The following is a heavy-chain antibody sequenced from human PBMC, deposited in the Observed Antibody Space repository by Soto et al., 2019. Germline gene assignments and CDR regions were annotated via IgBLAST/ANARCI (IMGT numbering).Heavy chain of an antibody. J-gene: IGHJ6*02. V-gene: IGHV3-30*18. CDR3: AKDLDIKRGYYYAMDV. CDR2: ISHDGSNK. Sequence: QVQLVESGGGVVQPGRSLRLSCGASGFSFSNYAIHWVRQAPGKGLEGVAVISHDGSNKYYADSVKGRFTISRDNSKNTLYLEMNALRADDTAVYYCAKDLDIKRGYYYAMDVWGQGTTVTVSS. CDR1: GFSFSNYA.